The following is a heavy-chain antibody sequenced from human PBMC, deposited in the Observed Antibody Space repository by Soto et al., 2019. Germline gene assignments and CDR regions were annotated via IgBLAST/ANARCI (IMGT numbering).Heavy chain of an antibody. J-gene: IGHJ6*02. CDR3: ARVMDIVLVPAALDLYGMDV. Sequence: ASVKVSCKASGGTFSSYAISWVRQAPGQGLEWMGGIIPIFGTANYAQKFQGRVTITADESTSTAYMELSSLRSEDTAVYYCARVMDIVLVPAALDLYGMDVSGQGTTVTVS. V-gene: IGHV1-69*13. CDR2: IIPIFGTA. CDR1: GGTFSSYA. D-gene: IGHD2-2*03.